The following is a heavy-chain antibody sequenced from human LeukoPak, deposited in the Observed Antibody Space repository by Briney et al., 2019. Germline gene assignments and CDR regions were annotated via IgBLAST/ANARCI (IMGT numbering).Heavy chain of an antibody. J-gene: IGHJ5*02. CDR3: ARDKSGRRGWFDP. Sequence: ASVKVSCKASGYTFTNYGISWVRQAPGQGLEWMGWISAYNGNTNYPQELQGRVTMTTDTSTSTAYMELRSLRSDDTAVYYCARDKSGRRGWFDPWGQGTLVTVSS. D-gene: IGHD1-26*01. V-gene: IGHV1-18*01. CDR2: ISAYNGNT. CDR1: GYTFTNYG.